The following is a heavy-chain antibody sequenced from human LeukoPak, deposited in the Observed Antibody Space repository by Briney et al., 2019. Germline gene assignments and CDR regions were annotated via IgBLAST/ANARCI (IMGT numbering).Heavy chain of an antibody. D-gene: IGHD1-26*01. CDR1: GGSISSSY. CDR2: IYSSGNS. Sequence: SETLSLTCTVSGGSISSSYWSWIRQPPGKGLEWIGYIYSSGNSNSNPSPKSRVTIAVDTSKSQFSLKLSSVTAADTAVYYCARGLVGLTPHAGVFEIWGQGTKVTVSS. V-gene: IGHV4-59*01. J-gene: IGHJ3*02. CDR3: ARGLVGLTPHAGVFEI.